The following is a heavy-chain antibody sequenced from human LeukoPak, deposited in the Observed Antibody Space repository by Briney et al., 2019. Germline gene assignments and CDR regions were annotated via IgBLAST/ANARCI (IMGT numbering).Heavy chain of an antibody. CDR2: ISAYNGDT. CDR3: ARDPVGATWPGEDDY. Sequence: ASVKVSCKASGYTFTSYGISWVRQAPGQGLEWMGWISAYNGDTSYALKLQGRVTMTTDTSTSTVYMELSSLRSEDTAVYYCARDPVGATWPGEDDYWGQGTLVTVSS. D-gene: IGHD1-26*01. J-gene: IGHJ4*02. V-gene: IGHV1-18*01. CDR1: GYTFTSYG.